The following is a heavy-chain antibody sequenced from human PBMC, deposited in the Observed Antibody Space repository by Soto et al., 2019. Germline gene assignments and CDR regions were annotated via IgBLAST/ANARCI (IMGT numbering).Heavy chain of an antibody. J-gene: IGHJ6*02. CDR3: AREDYYDSSGYLPVRYYFGMDV. Sequence: RASVKVSCKASGYTFTNSGISWVRQAPGQGLEWMGWIGAYNGHTKYAQKLQGRVTMTTDTSTSTAYMELRSLKSDDTAVYYCAREDYYDSSGYLPVRYYFGMDVWGQGTTVTVPS. D-gene: IGHD3-22*01. V-gene: IGHV1-18*01. CDR2: IGAYNGHT. CDR1: GYTFTNSG.